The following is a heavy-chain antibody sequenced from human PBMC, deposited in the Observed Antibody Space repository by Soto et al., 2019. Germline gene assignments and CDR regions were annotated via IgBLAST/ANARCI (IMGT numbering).Heavy chain of an antibody. CDR3: ARLVRGFCSGGSCYPDS. CDR1: GGSISSSSYY. D-gene: IGHD2-15*01. Sequence: QLQLQESGPGLVKPSETLSLTCTVSGGSISSSSYYWGWIRQPPGKGLEWIGSIYYSGSTYYNPSLKSRVTISVDTSKNQFSLKLSSVTAADTAVYYCARLVRGFCSGGSCYPDSWGQGTLVTVSS. V-gene: IGHV4-39*01. J-gene: IGHJ4*02. CDR2: IYYSGST.